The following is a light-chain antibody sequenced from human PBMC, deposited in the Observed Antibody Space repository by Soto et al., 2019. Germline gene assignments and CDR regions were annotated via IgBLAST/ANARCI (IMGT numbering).Light chain of an antibody. CDR3: QQYHSYIT. Sequence: DIPMTQSPSTLSSSVGDRLTITCRASQSISSWLAWYQQKPGKAPKLLIYDASSLESGVPSRFSGSGSGTEFTLTISSLQPDDFATYYCQQYHSYITFGQGTRLEIK. V-gene: IGKV1-5*01. J-gene: IGKJ5*01. CDR2: DAS. CDR1: QSISSW.